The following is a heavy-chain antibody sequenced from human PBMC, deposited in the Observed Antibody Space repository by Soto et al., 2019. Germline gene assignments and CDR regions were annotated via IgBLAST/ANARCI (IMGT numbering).Heavy chain of an antibody. J-gene: IGHJ4*02. CDR1: GITISNYP. CDR3: VKDDGGYPSTAPH. V-gene: IGHV3-23*01. D-gene: IGHD5-12*01. Sequence: EVQLLESGGGLVQPGGSLRLSCAASGITISNYPMSWVRQAPGKGLAWVLGISGSGDRTYYADSAQGRFSISKDISKNSLSLQLDSLGVEDTAVYFCVKDDGGYPSTAPHWGQGTLVTVSS. CDR2: ISGSGDRT.